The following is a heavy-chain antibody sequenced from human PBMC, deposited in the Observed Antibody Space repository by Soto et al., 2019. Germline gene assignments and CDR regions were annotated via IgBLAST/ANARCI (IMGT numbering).Heavy chain of an antibody. Sequence: GGSLRLACAASGFTFSSYGMHWLRQAPGKGLEWVAVIWYDGSNKYYADSVKGRFTISRDNSKNTLYLQMNSLRAEDTAVYYCARDPGITFFGVDTKAPGVFDYWGQGALVTGSA. CDR3: ARDPGITFFGVDTKAPGVFDY. D-gene: IGHD3-3*01. V-gene: IGHV3-33*01. CDR2: IWYDGSNK. CDR1: GFTFSSYG. J-gene: IGHJ4*02.